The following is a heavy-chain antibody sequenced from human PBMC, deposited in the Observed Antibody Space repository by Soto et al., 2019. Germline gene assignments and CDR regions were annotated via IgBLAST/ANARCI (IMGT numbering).Heavy chain of an antibody. Sequence: GGSLRLSCAASGFTFSSYEMNWVRQAPGKGLEWVSDMSSSGSNIYYADSVKGRFTISRDNAKNSLYLQMNSLRAEDTAVYYCARFYSGSYYFDYWGQGTLVTVSS. CDR2: MSSSGSNI. CDR3: ARFYSGSYYFDY. CDR1: GFTFSSYE. D-gene: IGHD1-26*01. J-gene: IGHJ4*02. V-gene: IGHV3-48*03.